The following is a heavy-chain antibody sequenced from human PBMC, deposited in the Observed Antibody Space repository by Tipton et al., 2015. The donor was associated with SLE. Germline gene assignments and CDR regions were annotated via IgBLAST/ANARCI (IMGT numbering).Heavy chain of an antibody. CDR2: IWFDGSNK. D-gene: IGHD3-10*01. CDR3: AKGYSYGAGSAFDY. Sequence: SLRLSCAASGFTFSSYGMHWVRQAPGKGLEWVAVIWFDGSNKHYADSVKGRFTISRDNSKNTLYLQMNSLRAEDTAIYYCAKGYSYGAGSAFDYWGQGALVIVSS. J-gene: IGHJ4*02. CDR1: GFTFSSYG. V-gene: IGHV3-33*06.